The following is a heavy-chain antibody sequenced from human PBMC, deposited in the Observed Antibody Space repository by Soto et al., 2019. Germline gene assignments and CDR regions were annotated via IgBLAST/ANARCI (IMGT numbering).Heavy chain of an antibody. Sequence: QITLKESGPTRVRPTQTLALTCTFSGFSLTTSGVGVGWIRKTPGKALEWLAVIYWDDDKRYSPSLKSRLTIPKDTSKNQVVLTMADMDPVDTATYFCAHRGYMYGNWDQGYFDYWGQGTLVTVSS. CDR3: AHRGYMYGNWDQGYFDY. V-gene: IGHV2-5*02. J-gene: IGHJ4*02. CDR1: GFSLTTSGVG. D-gene: IGHD5-18*01. CDR2: IYWDDDK.